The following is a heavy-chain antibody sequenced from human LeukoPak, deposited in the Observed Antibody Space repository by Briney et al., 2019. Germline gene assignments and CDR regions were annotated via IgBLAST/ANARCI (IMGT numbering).Heavy chain of an antibody. CDR2: ISYDINKK. J-gene: IGHJ3*02. CDR3: ARDMKVSSSSGYYYLSSGVFDI. Sequence: GGSLRLSCAASGFTFNTYAMHWVRQAPGKGLEWVAVISYDINKKYYADSVKGRFTISRDNSKNTLYLQMNSLRAEDTAVYYCARDMKVSSSSGYYYLSSGVFDIWGQGTMVTVSS. CDR1: GFTFNTYA. D-gene: IGHD3-22*01. V-gene: IGHV3-30*04.